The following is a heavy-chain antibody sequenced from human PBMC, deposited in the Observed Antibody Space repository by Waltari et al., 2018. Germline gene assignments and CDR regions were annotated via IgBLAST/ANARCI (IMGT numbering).Heavy chain of an antibody. CDR3: AREFCGGDCYSGYYYYGMDV. CDR2: ISSSSSYI. V-gene: IGHV3-21*01. D-gene: IGHD2-21*01. CDR1: GFTFSSCS. Sequence: EVQLVESGGGLVKPGGSLRLSCAASGFTFSSCSMNWVRQSHGKGLEWVSSISSSSSYIYYADSVKGRFTISRDNAKNSLYLQMNSLRAEDTAVYYCAREFCGGDCYSGYYYYGMDVWGQGTTVTVSS. J-gene: IGHJ6*02.